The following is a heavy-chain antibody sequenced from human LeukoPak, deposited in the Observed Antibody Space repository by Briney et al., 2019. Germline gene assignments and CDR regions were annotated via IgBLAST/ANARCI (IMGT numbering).Heavy chain of an antibody. CDR2: IRYDGSNK. CDR3: ARTGYSSSWFQPYFDY. J-gene: IGHJ4*02. D-gene: IGHD6-13*01. Sequence: GGSLRLSCAASGFTFSSYGMHWVRQAPGKGLEWVAFIRYDGSNKYYADSVKGRFTISRDNSKNTLYLQMNSLRAEDTAVYYCARTGYSSSWFQPYFDYWGQGTLVTVSS. V-gene: IGHV3-30*02. CDR1: GFTFSSYG.